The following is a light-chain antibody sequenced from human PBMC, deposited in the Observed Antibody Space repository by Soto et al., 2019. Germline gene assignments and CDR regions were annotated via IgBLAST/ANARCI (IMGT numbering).Light chain of an antibody. Sequence: EIVLTQSPGTLSLSPGERATLSCRASQSVSSSYLAWYQQKPGQAPRLLIYGASSRSTGIPDRFSGSGSGTDFTLTISRQEPDYFAVYYCHPYGISPPALTVGGGTKMEIK. CDR1: QSVSSSY. CDR2: GAS. V-gene: IGKV3-20*01. J-gene: IGKJ4*01. CDR3: HPYGISPPALT.